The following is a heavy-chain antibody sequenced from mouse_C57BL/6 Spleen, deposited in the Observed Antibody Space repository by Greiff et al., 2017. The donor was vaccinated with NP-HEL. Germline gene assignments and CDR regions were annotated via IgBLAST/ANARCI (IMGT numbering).Heavy chain of an antibody. D-gene: IGHD2-10*02. CDR1: GFTFSSYG. J-gene: IGHJ2*01. CDR2: ISSGGSYT. V-gene: IGHV5-6*02. CDR3: ASRGYAKPLYYFDY. Sequence: DVKLQESGGDLVKPGGSLKLSCAASGFTFSSYGMSWVRQTPDKRLEWVATISSGGSYTYYPDSVKGRFTISRDNAKNTLYLQMSSLKSEDTAMYYCASRGYAKPLYYFDYWGQGTTLTVSS.